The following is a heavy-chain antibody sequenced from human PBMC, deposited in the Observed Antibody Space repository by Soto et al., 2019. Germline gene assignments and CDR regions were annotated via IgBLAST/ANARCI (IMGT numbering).Heavy chain of an antibody. CDR3: ARAASSTMIVVVIYPVIDYGMHV. CDR2: INVGNGNT. D-gene: IGHD3-22*01. V-gene: IGHV1-3*01. J-gene: IGHJ6*02. Sequence: ASVKVSCKASGYAFSSYAMHWVRQAPGQRLEWMGWINVGNGNTEYSQNFQDRITITRDTSASTVYMELSSLRSEDTAVYYCARAASSTMIVVVIYPVIDYGMHVWGQGPTVTVSS. CDR1: GYAFSSYA.